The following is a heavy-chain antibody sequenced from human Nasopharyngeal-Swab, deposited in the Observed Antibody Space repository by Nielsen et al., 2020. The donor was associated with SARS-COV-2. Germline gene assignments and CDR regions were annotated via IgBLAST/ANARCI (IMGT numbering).Heavy chain of an antibody. V-gene: IGHV1-18*01. Sequence: ASVKVSCKASGYTFTSYGISWVRQAPGQGLEWMGWISAYNGNTNYAQKLQGRVTMTTDTSTSTAYMELRSLRSGDTAVYYCARDANYYDSSGSWGQGTLVTVSS. D-gene: IGHD3-22*01. CDR3: ARDANYYDSSGS. J-gene: IGHJ5*02. CDR2: ISAYNGNT. CDR1: GYTFTSYG.